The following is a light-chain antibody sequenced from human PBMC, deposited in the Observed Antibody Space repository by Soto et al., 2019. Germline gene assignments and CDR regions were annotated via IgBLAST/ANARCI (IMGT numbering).Light chain of an antibody. CDR1: QSVSSN. V-gene: IGKV3-15*01. Sequence: EIVLTQSPGTLSLSPGERATLSCRASQSVSSNHLAWYQQKPGQAPRLLIHGAFTRATGIPARFSGSGSGTEFTLTISTLQSEDFAVYYCQQYNNWPWTFGQGTKVDIK. CDR3: QQYNNWPWT. J-gene: IGKJ1*01. CDR2: GAF.